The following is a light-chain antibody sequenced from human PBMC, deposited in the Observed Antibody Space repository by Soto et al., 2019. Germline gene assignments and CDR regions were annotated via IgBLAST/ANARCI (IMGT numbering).Light chain of an antibody. CDR3: ASYRSSVYV. CDR2: DVT. CDR1: SGDIGSYNY. V-gene: IGLV2-14*01. J-gene: IGLJ1*01. Sequence: QSALTQPASVSGSPGQSITISCTGTSGDIGSYNYVSWYQQGPGKAPKLMIYDVTNRPSGVSDRFSGSKSANTASLTISGLRYEDEAEYYCASYRSSVYVFGTGTKVTVL.